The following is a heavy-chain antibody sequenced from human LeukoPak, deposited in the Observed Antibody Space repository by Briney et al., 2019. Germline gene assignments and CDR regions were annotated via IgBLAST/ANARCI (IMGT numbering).Heavy chain of an antibody. V-gene: IGHV4-34*01. Sequence: KPSETLSLTCAVYGGSFSGYYWSWIRQPPGKGLEWIGESNHSGSTNYNPSLKSRVTISVDTSKNQFSLKLSSVTAADTAVYYYARVKEQWLVPGRPHPFDYWGQGTLVTVSS. J-gene: IGHJ4*02. D-gene: IGHD6-19*01. CDR3: ARVKEQWLVPGRPHPFDY. CDR2: SNHSGST. CDR1: GGSFSGYY.